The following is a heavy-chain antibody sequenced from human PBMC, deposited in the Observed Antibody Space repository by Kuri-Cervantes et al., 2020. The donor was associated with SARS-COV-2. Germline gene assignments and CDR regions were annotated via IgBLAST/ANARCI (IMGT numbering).Heavy chain of an antibody. CDR3: ARALGDSGSYHIQH. CDR1: GYTFTSYG. J-gene: IGHJ1*01. Sequence: SCKASGYTFTSYGISWVRQAPGKGLEWVSVIYSGGSTYYADSVKGRFTISRDNSKNTLCLKMNSLRAEDTAVYYCARALGDSGSYHIQHWGQGTLVTVSS. D-gene: IGHD1-26*01. V-gene: IGHV3-66*02. CDR2: IYSGGST.